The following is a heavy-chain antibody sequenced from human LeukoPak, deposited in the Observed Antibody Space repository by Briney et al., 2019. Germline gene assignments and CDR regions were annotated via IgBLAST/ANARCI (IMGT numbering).Heavy chain of an antibody. D-gene: IGHD6-19*01. J-gene: IGHJ4*02. V-gene: IGHV1-46*01. CDR2: INPSGGST. CDR1: GYTFTGYY. CDR3: ARGEAVAGTVDY. Sequence: ASVTVSCKASGYTFTGYYMHWVRQAPGQGLEWMGIINPSGGSTSYAQKFQGRVTITADESTSTAYMELSSLRSEDTAVYYCARGEAVAGTVDYWGQGTLVTVSS.